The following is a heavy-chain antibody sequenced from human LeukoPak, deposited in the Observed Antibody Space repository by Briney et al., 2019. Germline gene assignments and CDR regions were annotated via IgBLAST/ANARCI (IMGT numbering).Heavy chain of an antibody. CDR3: ARDGALWVGDFTFYFDS. J-gene: IGHJ4*02. V-gene: IGHV1-18*01. D-gene: IGHD3-10*01. CDR2: ISAYNGNT. CDR1: GYTFTSYG. Sequence: ASVKVSCKASGYTFTSYGISWVRQAPGQGLEWMGWISAYNGNTNYAQKLQGRVTMTTDTSTSTAYMELRSLRSDDTAVYYCARDGALWVGDFTFYFDSWGQGSLVTVSS.